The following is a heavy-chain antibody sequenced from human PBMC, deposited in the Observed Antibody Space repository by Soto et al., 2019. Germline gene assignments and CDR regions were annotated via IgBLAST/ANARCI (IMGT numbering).Heavy chain of an antibody. CDR3: ARPAGRLANWFDP. J-gene: IGHJ5*02. D-gene: IGHD6-6*01. Sequence: QVQLVQSGVEVKKPGASVKVSCKASGYTFTDYRMIWVRQAPGQGLEWVGIINPSGGSTNYAPNFQGRVTLTRDSFTSTVYMELSNLRSEDTAVYYCARPAGRLANWFDPWGQGTLVTVSS. V-gene: IGHV1-46*01. CDR1: GYTFTDYR. CDR2: INPSGGST.